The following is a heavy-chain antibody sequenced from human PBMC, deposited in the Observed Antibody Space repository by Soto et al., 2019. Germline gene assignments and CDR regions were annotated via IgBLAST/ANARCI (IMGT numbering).Heavy chain of an antibody. J-gene: IGHJ4*02. D-gene: IGHD5-12*01. CDR1: GYTFTSYG. V-gene: IGHV1-18*01. CDR2: ISAYNGNT. Sequence: ASVKVSCKASGYTFTSYGISWVRQAPGQGLEWMGWISAYNGNTNYAQKLQGRVTMTTDTSTSTAYMELRSLRSEDTAVYYCARAVSGYDSRGSRGYFDYWGQGMLVTVSS. CDR3: ARAVSGYDSRGSRGYFDY.